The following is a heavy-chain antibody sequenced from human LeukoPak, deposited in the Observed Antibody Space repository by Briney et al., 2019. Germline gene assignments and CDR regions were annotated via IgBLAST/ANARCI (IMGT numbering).Heavy chain of an antibody. CDR2: INHSGST. CDR3: ARGRIAVAGIISYYYYYMDV. J-gene: IGHJ6*03. CDR1: GRSFSDYY. Sequence: SETLSLTCAVYGRSFSDYYWTWIRQPPGKGLEWIGEINHSGSTNYNPSLKSRVTISVDTSKNQFSLKLSSVTAADTAVYHCARGRIAVAGIISYYYYYMDVWGKGTTVTVSS. D-gene: IGHD6-19*01. V-gene: IGHV4-34*01.